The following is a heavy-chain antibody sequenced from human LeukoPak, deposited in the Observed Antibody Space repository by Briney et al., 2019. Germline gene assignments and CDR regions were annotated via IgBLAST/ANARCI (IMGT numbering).Heavy chain of an antibody. J-gene: IGHJ3*02. CDR2: IYTSGST. CDR1: GGSISSYY. Sequence: SETLSLTCTVSGGSISSYYWSWIRQPAGKGLEWIGRIYTSGSTNYNPSLKSRVTMSEDTSKNQFSLKLSSVTAADTAVYYCARSVPAATPDAFDIWGQGTMVTVSS. V-gene: IGHV4-4*07. D-gene: IGHD2-2*01. CDR3: ARSVPAATPDAFDI.